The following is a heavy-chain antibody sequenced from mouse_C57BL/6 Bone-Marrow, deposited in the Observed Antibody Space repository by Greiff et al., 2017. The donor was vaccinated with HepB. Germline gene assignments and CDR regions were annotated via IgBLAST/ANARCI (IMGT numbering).Heavy chain of an antibody. J-gene: IGHJ2*01. CDR1: GFTFSSYA. V-gene: IGHV5-4*01. CDR3: ARDRGYYDNTGYFDY. Sequence: EVKLVESGGGLVKPGGSLKLSCAASGFTFSSYAMSWVRQTPEKRLEWVATISDGGSYTYYPDNVKGRFTISRDNAKNNLYLQMSHLKSEDTAMYYCARDRGYYDNTGYFDYWGQGTTLTVSS. D-gene: IGHD2-4*01. CDR2: ISDGGSYT.